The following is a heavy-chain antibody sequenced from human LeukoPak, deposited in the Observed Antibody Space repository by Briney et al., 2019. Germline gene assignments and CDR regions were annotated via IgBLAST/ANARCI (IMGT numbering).Heavy chain of an antibody. J-gene: IGHJ5*02. CDR3: ARWRPGITQNWFDP. V-gene: IGHV4-34*01. Sequence: SETLSLTCAVYGGSFSDYYWSWIRQPPGKGLEWIGEINHSGSTNYNPSLKSRVTISVDTSKNQFSLKLSSVTAADTAVYYCARWRPGITQNWFDPWGQGTLVTVSS. D-gene: IGHD3-3*01. CDR2: INHSGST. CDR1: GGSFSDYY.